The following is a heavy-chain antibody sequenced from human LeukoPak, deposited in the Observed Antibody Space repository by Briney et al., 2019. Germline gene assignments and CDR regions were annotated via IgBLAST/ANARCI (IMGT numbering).Heavy chain of an antibody. D-gene: IGHD3-22*01. CDR1: GFTFSSYG. CDR3: AKLLYYYDSSQPY. V-gene: IGHV3-23*01. CDR2: ISGSGGST. J-gene: IGHJ4*02. Sequence: GGALRLSSAASGFTFSSYGMSWVRQAPGRGLEWVSAISGSGGSTYYADSVKGRFTISRDNPKNTLYLQMNRLRAEETAVYYCAKLLYYYDSSQPYWGQGTLVSVSS.